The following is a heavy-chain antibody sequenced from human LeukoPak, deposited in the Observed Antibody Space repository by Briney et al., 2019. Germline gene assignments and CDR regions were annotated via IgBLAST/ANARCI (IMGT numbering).Heavy chain of an antibody. CDR3: AKGGYSYGYADAFDI. CDR1: GFTFSNFG. CDR2: ISGSGGST. D-gene: IGHD5-18*01. V-gene: IGHV3-23*01. J-gene: IGHJ3*02. Sequence: PGGSLRLSCAASGFTFSNFGIHWVRQAPGKGLEWVSAISGSGGSTYYADSVKGRFTISRDNSKNTLYLQMNSLRAEDTAVYYCAKGGYSYGYADAFDIWGQGTMVTVSS.